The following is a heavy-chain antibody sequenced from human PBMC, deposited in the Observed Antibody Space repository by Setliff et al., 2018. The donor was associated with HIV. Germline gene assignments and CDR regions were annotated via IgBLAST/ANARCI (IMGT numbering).Heavy chain of an antibody. V-gene: IGHV3-66*02. D-gene: IGHD3-3*01. CDR2: IYSGGST. Sequence: LTCAVSGYSISTNEWWGWIRQAPGKGLEWVSTIYSGGSTHHADSVKGRFTLSRDTSKNTLFLQMNSLRPEDAAVYYCARVRLYNTALDYWGQGTLVTVSS. J-gene: IGHJ4*02. CDR3: ARVRLYNTALDY. CDR1: GYSISTNE.